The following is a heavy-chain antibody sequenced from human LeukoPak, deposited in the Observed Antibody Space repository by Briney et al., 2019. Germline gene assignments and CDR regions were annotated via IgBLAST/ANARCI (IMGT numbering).Heavy chain of an antibody. V-gene: IGHV4-59*06. D-gene: IGHD6-19*01. CDR3: AGSSSSSPFDAFDI. CDR1: GGSISSYY. CDR2: VYHSGST. Sequence: KPSETLSLTCTVSGGSISSYYWSWIRQPPGKGLEWIGYVYHSGSTYYNPSLKGRVAILLDTSKNQFSLKLSSVTAADTAVYYCAGSSSSSPFDAFDIWGQGTMVTVSS. J-gene: IGHJ3*02.